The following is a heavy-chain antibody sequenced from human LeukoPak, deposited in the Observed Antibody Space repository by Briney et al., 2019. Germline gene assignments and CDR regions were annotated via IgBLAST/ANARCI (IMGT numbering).Heavy chain of an antibody. CDR3: ACLTTADAFDI. CDR2: IYDSGST. Sequence: SETLSLTRTVSGGSISSYYWSWIRQPPGKGLEWIGYIYDSGSTNYNPSLKSRVTISVDTSKNQFSLKLSSVTAADTAVYYCACLTTADAFDIWGQGTMVTVSS. D-gene: IGHD3-22*01. CDR1: GGSISSYY. J-gene: IGHJ3*02. V-gene: IGHV4-59*01.